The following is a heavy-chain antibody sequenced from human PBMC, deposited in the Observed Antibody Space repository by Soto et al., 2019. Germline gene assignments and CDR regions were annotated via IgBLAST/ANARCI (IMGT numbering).Heavy chain of an antibody. V-gene: IGHV4-59*01. D-gene: IGHD6-19*01. CDR1: GGSISSYY. J-gene: IGHJ5*02. CDR2: IYYSGST. CDR3: ARSYPVAGTTLDWFDP. Sequence: PSETLSLTCTVSGGSISSYYWSWIRQPPGKGLEWIGYIYYSGSTNYNPSLKSRVTISVDTSKNQFSLKLSSVTAADTAVYYCARSYPVAGTTLDWFDPWGQGTLVTVSS.